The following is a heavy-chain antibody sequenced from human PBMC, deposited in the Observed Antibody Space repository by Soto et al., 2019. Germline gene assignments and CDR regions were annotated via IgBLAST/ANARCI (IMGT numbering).Heavy chain of an antibody. J-gene: IGHJ6*02. CDR2: ISYDGSNK. V-gene: IGHV3-30-3*01. Sequence: QVQLVESGGGVVQPGRSLRLSCAASGFTFSSYAMHWVRQAPGKGLEWVAVISYDGSNKYYADSVKGRFTISRDNSKNTLYLQMNSLRAEDTAVYYWARDSRANAYYGMDVWGQGTTVTVSS. D-gene: IGHD1-26*01. CDR1: GFTFSSYA. CDR3: ARDSRANAYYGMDV.